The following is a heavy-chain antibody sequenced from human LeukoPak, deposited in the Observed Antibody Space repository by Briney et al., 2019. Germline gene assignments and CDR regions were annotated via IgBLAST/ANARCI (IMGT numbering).Heavy chain of an antibody. CDR3: AELGITMIGGV. CDR2: ISSSGSTI. Sequence: GGSLRLSCAASGFTFSSYEMNWVRQAPGQGLEWVSYISSSGSTIDYADTVQGRFTISRDNAKNSLYLQLNSLRAEDTAVYYCAELGITMIGGVGGKGTRVSISS. D-gene: IGHD3-10*02. V-gene: IGHV3-48*03. J-gene: IGHJ6*04. CDR1: GFTFSSYE.